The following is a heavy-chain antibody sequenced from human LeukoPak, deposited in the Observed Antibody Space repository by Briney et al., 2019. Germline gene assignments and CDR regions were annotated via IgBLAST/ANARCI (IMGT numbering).Heavy chain of an antibody. CDR3: ACSSGWYKDYFDY. J-gene: IGHJ4*02. D-gene: IGHD6-19*01. Sequence: PSETLSLTCTVSGGSISSYYWSWLRQPAGKGLEWIGRIYTSGSTNYYPSLKSRATMSVDTSKNQFSLKLSSVTATDTAVYYCACSSGWYKDYFDYWGQGTLVTVSS. CDR1: GGSISSYY. V-gene: IGHV4-4*07. CDR2: IYTSGST.